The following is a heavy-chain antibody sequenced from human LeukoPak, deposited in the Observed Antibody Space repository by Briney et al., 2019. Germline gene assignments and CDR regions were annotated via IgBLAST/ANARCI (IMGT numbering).Heavy chain of an antibody. V-gene: IGHV4-4*02. D-gene: IGHD3-3*01. J-gene: IGHJ4*02. CDR3: ACRIDGDFWSGPTHFDY. CDR2: IYHSGST. Sequence: SETLSLTCAVSGGSISSSNWWSWVRQPPGKGLEWIGEIYHSGSTNYNPSLKSRVTISVDKSKNQFSLKLSSVTAADTAVYYCACRIDGDFWSGPTHFDYWGQGTLVTVSS. CDR1: GGSISSSNW.